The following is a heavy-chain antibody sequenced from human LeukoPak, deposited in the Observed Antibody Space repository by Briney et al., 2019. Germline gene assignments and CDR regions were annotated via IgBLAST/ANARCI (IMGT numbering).Heavy chain of an antibody. V-gene: IGHV4-59*01. CDR1: GGSISSYY. CDR3: ASSGSYYLSFDY. J-gene: IGHJ4*02. CDR2: IYYSGST. D-gene: IGHD3-10*01. Sequence: SETLSLTCTVSGGSISSYYWSWIRQPPGKGLERIGYIYYSGSTNYNPSLKSRVTISVDTSKNQFSLKLSSVTAADTAVYYCASSGSYYLSFDYWGQGTLVTVSS.